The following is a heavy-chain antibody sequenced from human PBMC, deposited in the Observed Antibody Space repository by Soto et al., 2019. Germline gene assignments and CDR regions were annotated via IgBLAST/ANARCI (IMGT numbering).Heavy chain of an antibody. CDR2: IKPNSGGT. CDR3: ARESGGTPATLDYYYFYMDV. J-gene: IGHJ6*03. D-gene: IGHD1-26*01. V-gene: IGHV1-2*04. Sequence: QVQLVQTGAEVKKPGASVRVSCKASGYSFSAYYLHWKGQAHGQGLKLMGWIKPNSGGTKFAQKFQRWVTMTRDTALSTADMELSRLKSDDTAVYFCARESGGTPATLDYYYFYMDVWGKGTTVTVSS. CDR1: GYSFSAYY.